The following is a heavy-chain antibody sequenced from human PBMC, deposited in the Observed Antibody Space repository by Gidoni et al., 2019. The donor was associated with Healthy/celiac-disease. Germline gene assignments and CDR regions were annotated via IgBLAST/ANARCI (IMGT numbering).Heavy chain of an antibody. D-gene: IGHD3-22*01. Sequence: QLQLQESGPGLVKPSETLSLTCTVSGGSISSYYWSWIRQPPGKGLEWIGYIYYSGSTNYNPSLKSRVTISVDTSKNQFSLKLSSVTAADTAVYYCARYYDSSGYYYDYWGQGTLVTVSS. V-gene: IGHV4-59*08. CDR2: IYYSGST. CDR3: ARYYDSSGYYYDY. CDR1: GGSISSYY. J-gene: IGHJ4*02.